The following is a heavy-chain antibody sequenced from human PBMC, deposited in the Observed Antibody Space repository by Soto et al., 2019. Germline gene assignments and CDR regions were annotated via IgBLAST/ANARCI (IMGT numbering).Heavy chain of an antibody. J-gene: IGHJ4*02. V-gene: IGHV1-18*01. D-gene: IGHD1-7*01. CDR2: FSAYNGNT. CDR1: GYTFTSYG. CDR3: ARDGYNWNYEEEYYFDY. Sequence: ASVKVSCKASGYTFTSYGISWVRQAPGQRLEWMGWFSAYNGNTNYAQKLQSRVTMTTDTSRSTAYMELRSLRSDDTAVYYCARDGYNWNYEEEYYFDYWGQGTLVTVSS.